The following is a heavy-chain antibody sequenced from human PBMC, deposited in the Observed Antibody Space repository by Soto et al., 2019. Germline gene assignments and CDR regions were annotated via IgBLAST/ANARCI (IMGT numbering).Heavy chain of an antibody. CDR3: ARGARYSSLNWFDP. V-gene: IGHV1-18*01. CDR1: GYTFTSYG. D-gene: IGHD6-6*01. Sequence: ASVKVSCKASGYTFTSYGISWERQAPGQGLEWMGWISAYNGNTNYAQKLQGRVTMTTDTSTSTAYMELRSLRSDDTAVYYCARGARYSSLNWFDPWGQGTLVTVSS. J-gene: IGHJ5*02. CDR2: ISAYNGNT.